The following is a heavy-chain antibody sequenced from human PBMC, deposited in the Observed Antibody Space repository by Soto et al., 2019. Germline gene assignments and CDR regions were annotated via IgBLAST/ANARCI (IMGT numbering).Heavy chain of an antibody. CDR1: GGSISSGGYY. CDR3: ARDGVSPYYYGMDV. J-gene: IGHJ6*02. CDR2: IYYSGST. Sequence: KTSETLSLTCTVSGGSISSGGYYWSWIRQHPGKGLEWIGYIYYSGSTYYNPSLKSRVTISVDTSKNQFSLKLSSVTAADTAVYYCARDGVSPYYYGMDVWGQGTTVTVSS. V-gene: IGHV4-31*03.